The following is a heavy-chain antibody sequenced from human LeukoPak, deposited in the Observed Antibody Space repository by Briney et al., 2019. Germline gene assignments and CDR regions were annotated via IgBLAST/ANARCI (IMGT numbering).Heavy chain of an antibody. CDR1: GGSVSAYT. D-gene: IGHD3-9*01. Sequence: GGSLRLSCVASGGSVSAYTLNWVRQAPGKGLEWVAIISYDGTNKYYADSVKGRFTISRDNSKNTLYQQMNSLRAEDTAVYYCARGAPAYDILTGYYTAFDFWGQGTLVTVSS. J-gene: IGHJ4*02. CDR2: ISYDGTNK. CDR3: ARGAPAYDILTGYYTAFDF. V-gene: IGHV3-30-3*01.